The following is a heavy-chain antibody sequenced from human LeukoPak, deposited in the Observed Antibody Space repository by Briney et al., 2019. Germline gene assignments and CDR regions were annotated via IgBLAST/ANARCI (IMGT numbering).Heavy chain of an antibody. Sequence: SETLSLTCTASGGSISSSSYYWGWIRQPPGKGLEWIGSIYYSGSTYYNPTLKSRVTISVDTSKNQFSLKLSSVTAADTAVYYCARWSGYYSPIDYWGQGTLVTVSS. CDR3: ARWSGYYSPIDY. D-gene: IGHD3-3*01. J-gene: IGHJ4*02. V-gene: IGHV4-39*01. CDR2: IYYSGST. CDR1: GGSISSSSYY.